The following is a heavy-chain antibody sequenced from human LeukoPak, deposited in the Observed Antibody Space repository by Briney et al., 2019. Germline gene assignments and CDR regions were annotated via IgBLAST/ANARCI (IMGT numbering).Heavy chain of an antibody. CDR2: IIPILGIA. CDR3: ARGQGYCSGGSCYSDYYYGMDV. J-gene: IGHJ6*02. D-gene: IGHD2-15*01. V-gene: IGHV1-69*04. Sequence: SVKVSCKASGGTFSSYAISWVRRAPGQGLEWMGRIIPILGIANYAQKFQGRVTITADKSTSTAYMELSSLRSEDTAVYYCARGQGYCSGGSCYSDYYYGMDVWGQGTTVTVSS. CDR1: GGTFSSYA.